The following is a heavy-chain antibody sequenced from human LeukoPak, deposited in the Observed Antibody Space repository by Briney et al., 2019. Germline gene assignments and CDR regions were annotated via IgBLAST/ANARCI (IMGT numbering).Heavy chain of an antibody. V-gene: IGHV5-51*01. Sequence: GESLKISCKGSGYSFTSYWSGWVRQMPGKGLEWMGIIYPGDSDTRHSPSFQGQVTISADKSISTVCLQWSSLKASDTAMYYCASRYDSSGYYDAFDIWGQGTMVTVSS. D-gene: IGHD3-22*01. CDR2: IYPGDSDT. CDR3: ASRYDSSGYYDAFDI. CDR1: GYSFTSYW. J-gene: IGHJ3*02.